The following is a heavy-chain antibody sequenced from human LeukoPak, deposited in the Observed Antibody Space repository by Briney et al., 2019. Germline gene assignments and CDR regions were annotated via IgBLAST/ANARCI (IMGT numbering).Heavy chain of an antibody. CDR1: GYTFTGYY. CDR3: ARGVMVRGVIIIRRMIAFDI. Sequence: ASVKVSCKASGYTFTGYYMHWVRQAPGQGLEWMGWINPNSGGTNYAQKFQGRVTITRNTSISTAYMELSSLRSEDTAVYYCARGVMVRGVIIIRRMIAFDIWGQGTMVTVSS. V-gene: IGHV1-2*02. J-gene: IGHJ3*02. D-gene: IGHD3-10*01. CDR2: INPNSGGT.